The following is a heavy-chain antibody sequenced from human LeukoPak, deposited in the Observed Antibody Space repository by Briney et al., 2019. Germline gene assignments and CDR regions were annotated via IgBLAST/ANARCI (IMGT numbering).Heavy chain of an antibody. Sequence: GGSLRLSCVGSGFIFSDYYVSWIRQSPGKGLEWVSYISTAGGVTYYADSVKGRFTISRDNDKNSLYLQMNSLRDEDTAVYYCASGEVRADYWGQGTLVTVSS. V-gene: IGHV3-11*04. CDR3: ASGEVRADY. CDR2: ISTAGGVT. CDR1: GFIFSDYY. J-gene: IGHJ4*02. D-gene: IGHD3-3*01.